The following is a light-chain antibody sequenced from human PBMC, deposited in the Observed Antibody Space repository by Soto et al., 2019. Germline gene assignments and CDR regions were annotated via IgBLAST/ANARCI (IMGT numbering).Light chain of an antibody. CDR2: EVT. CDR1: SGDVGGYNY. Sequence: QSALTQPPSASGSPGQSVTISCTGTSGDVGGYNYVSWYQQHPGKAPKLVIYEVTKRPSGVPDRFSGSKSGNTASLTVSGLQAEDEADYYCSSFTGASTIFGTGTKSPS. V-gene: IGLV2-8*01. J-gene: IGLJ1*01. CDR3: SSFTGASTI.